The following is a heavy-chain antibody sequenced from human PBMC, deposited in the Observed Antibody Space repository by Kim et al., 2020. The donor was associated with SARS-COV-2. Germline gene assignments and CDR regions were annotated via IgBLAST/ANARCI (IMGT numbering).Heavy chain of an antibody. D-gene: IGHD5-12*01. Sequence: GGSLRLSCAASGFTFSNAWMSWVRQAPGKGLEWVGRIKSKTDGGTTDYAAPVKGRFTISRDDSKNTLYLQMNSLKTEDTAVYYCTTVAAEKWLLQYYYYYGMDVWGQGTTVTGSS. J-gene: IGHJ6*02. CDR2: IKSKTDGGTT. CDR3: TTVAAEKWLLQYYYYYGMDV. V-gene: IGHV3-15*01. CDR1: GFTFSNAW.